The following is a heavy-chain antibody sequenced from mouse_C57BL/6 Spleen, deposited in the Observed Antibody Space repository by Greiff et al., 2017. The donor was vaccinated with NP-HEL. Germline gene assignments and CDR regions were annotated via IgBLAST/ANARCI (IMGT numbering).Heavy chain of an antibody. CDR1: GFTFSDYG. CDR2: ISSGSSTI. CDR3: ASYGSSYVGYDMDY. V-gene: IGHV5-17*01. J-gene: IGHJ4*01. Sequence: EVKLLESGGGLVKPGGSLKLSCAASGFTFSDYGMHWVRQAPEKGLEWVAYISSGSSTIYYADTVKGRFTISRDNAKNTLFLQMTSLRSEDTAMYDCASYGSSYVGYDMDYWGQGTSVTVSS. D-gene: IGHD1-1*01.